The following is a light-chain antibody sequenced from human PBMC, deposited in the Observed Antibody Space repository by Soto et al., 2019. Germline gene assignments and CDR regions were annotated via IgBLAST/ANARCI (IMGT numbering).Light chain of an antibody. CDR1: QSVSSN. J-gene: IGKJ1*01. CDR2: GAS. Sequence: EMVMTQSPATLSVSPGERATLSCRASQSVSSNLAWYQQKPGQAPRLLIYGASTRATGIPARFSGSGSGTEFTLTISSLQSEDFAVYYCQQYNKWPQTFGQGTKVDIK. CDR3: QQYNKWPQT. V-gene: IGKV3-15*01.